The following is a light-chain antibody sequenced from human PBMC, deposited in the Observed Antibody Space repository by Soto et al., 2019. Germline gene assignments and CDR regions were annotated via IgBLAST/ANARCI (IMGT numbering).Light chain of an antibody. Sequence: QSALTQPASVSGSPGQSITISCTGTSSDVGAYNYVSWYQQHPGKAPKLMIFDVSNRPSGGSNRFSGSKSGNTASLTISGLQAEDEADYYCSSYTTATTRVFGGGTKLTVL. CDR3: SSYTTATTRV. CDR2: DVS. V-gene: IGLV2-14*01. J-gene: IGLJ3*02. CDR1: SSDVGAYNY.